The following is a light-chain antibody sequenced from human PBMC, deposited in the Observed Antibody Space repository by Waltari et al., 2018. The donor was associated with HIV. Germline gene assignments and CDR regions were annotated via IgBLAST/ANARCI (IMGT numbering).Light chain of an antibody. V-gene: IGKV3-15*01. CDR1: QSVNYK. Sequence: IVMTQSPPTLSVSPGERVTLSCRASQSVNYKLAWYQQKPGQAPRLLIYGASGRAAGIPARFSGSGSGTEFTLTISSLQSEDFAVYYCQQYENWPPITFGQGTRLEIK. CDR2: GAS. CDR3: QQYENWPPIT. J-gene: IGKJ5*01.